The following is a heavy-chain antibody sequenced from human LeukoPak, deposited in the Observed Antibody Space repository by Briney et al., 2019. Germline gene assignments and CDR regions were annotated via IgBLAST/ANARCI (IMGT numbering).Heavy chain of an antibody. V-gene: IGHV3-33*01. D-gene: IGHD3-22*01. Sequence: GGSLRLSCAASGFTFSSYGMHRVRQAPGKGLEWVAVIWYDGSNKYYADSVKGRFTISRDNSKNTLYLQMNSLRAEDTAVYYCARDFAAGGYYDSSGPYFDYWGQGTLVTVSS. J-gene: IGHJ4*02. CDR2: IWYDGSNK. CDR3: ARDFAAGGYYDSSGPYFDY. CDR1: GFTFSSYG.